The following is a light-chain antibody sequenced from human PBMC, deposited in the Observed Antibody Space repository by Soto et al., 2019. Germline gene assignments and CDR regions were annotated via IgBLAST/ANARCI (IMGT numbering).Light chain of an antibody. CDR1: QSGYSN. Sequence: EIVITQAPATLSVSPGERATLSCRASQSGYSNLAWYQQKPGQAPRLLIYAASTRATGIPARFSGSGSGTEFTLTISSLQSEDFAVYYCQQYNKWPLTFGGGTKVEIK. CDR3: QQYNKWPLT. CDR2: AAS. V-gene: IGKV3-15*01. J-gene: IGKJ4*01.